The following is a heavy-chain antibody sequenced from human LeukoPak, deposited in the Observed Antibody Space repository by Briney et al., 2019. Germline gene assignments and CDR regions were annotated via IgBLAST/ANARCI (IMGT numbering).Heavy chain of an antibody. D-gene: IGHD5-12*01. CDR2: IYHSGST. CDR3: ARSAVVATKNYYYYYYMDV. Sequence: SETLSLTCTVSGGSISSSSYYWGWIRQPPGKGLEWIGSIYHSGSTYYNPSLKSRVTISVDTSKNQFSLKLSSVTAADTAVYYCARSAVVATKNYYYYYYMDVWGKGTTVTISS. CDR1: GGSISSSSYY. V-gene: IGHV4-39*07. J-gene: IGHJ6*03.